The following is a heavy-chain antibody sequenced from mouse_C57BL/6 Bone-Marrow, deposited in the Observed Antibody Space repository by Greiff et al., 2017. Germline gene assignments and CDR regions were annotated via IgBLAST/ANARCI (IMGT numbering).Heavy chain of an antibody. CDR2: INPSSGYT. J-gene: IGHJ2*01. CDR1: GYTFTSYW. CDR3: ANYYYGSTYYFDY. D-gene: IGHD1-1*01. V-gene: IGHV1-7*01. Sequence: QVQLKQSGAELAKPGASVKLSCKASGYTFTSYWMHWVKQRPGQGLEWIGYINPSSGYTKYNQKFKDKATLTADKSSSTAYMQLSSLTYEDSAVYYCANYYYGSTYYFDYWGQGTTRTVSS.